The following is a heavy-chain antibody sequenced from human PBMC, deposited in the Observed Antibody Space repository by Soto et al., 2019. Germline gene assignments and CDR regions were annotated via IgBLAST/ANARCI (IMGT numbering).Heavy chain of an antibody. V-gene: IGHV3-33*01. Sequence: GGSLRLSCAASGFTLSSYGMHWVRQAPGKGLEWVAVIWYDGSNKYYADSVKGRFTISRDNSKNTLYLQMNSLRAEDTAVYYCARSIPSGYSSGWTFDYWGQGTLVTVSS. J-gene: IGHJ4*02. CDR2: IWYDGSNK. CDR1: GFTLSSYG. D-gene: IGHD6-19*01. CDR3: ARSIPSGYSSGWTFDY.